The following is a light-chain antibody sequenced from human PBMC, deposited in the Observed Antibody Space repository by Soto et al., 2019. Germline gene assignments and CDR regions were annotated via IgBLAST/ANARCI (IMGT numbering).Light chain of an antibody. V-gene: IGKV3-20*01. J-gene: IGKJ1*01. Sequence: EIVLTQSPGTLSLSPGDTATLSCRASQSVSNTYLAWYQQKPGQAPRLLIYGASTRATGIPARFSGSGSGTDFTLTISSLEPEDSAVYHCQQYGSSWWAFGHGTKVDI. CDR2: GAS. CDR3: QQYGSSWWA. CDR1: QSVSNTY.